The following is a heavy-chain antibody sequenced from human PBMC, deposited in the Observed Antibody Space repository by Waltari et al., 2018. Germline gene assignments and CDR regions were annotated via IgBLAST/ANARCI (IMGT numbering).Heavy chain of an antibody. CDR1: VFTFSDYS. CDR2: ISSSSGYT. CDR3: ATGGWGFYLDY. Sequence: EVHLVESGGGLVKPGGSLRLSCSASVFTFSDYSMNWVRQAPGQGLEWVSSISSSSGYTHYADSVKGRFTISRDNAKNSLYLQMNSLRAEDTAVYYCATGGWGFYLDYWGQGTLVTVSS. D-gene: IGHD7-27*01. J-gene: IGHJ4*02. V-gene: IGHV3-21*01.